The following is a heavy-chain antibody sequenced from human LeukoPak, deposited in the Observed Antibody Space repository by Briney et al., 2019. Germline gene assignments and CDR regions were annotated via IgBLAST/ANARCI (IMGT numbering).Heavy chain of an antibody. J-gene: IGHJ6*04. V-gene: IGHV3-48*04. CDR1: GFIFSTYN. CDR2: IGADSTSI. Sequence: GGSLRLSCAASGFIFSTYNMHWVRQAPGKGLEWVSYIGADSTSISYADSVKGRFTISRDNAKNSLYLQMNSLRAEDTAVYYCARGHYYGMDVWGKGTTVTISS. CDR3: ARGHYYGMDV.